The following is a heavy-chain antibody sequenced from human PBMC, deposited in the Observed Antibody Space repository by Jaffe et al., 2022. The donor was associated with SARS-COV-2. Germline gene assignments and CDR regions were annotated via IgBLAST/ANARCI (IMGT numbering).Heavy chain of an antibody. Sequence: QLQLQESGPGLVKPSETLSLTCSVSGGSISTKNYYWGWIRQPPGKGLEWIGSIYYTGSTYYNPSLKSRISISVDTSKNQFSLNLSSVTAADTAVYYCARGFTMVRGVVKIPYNWFDPWGQGTLVTVSS. D-gene: IGHD3-10*01. V-gene: IGHV4-39*01. CDR2: IYYTGST. CDR3: ARGFTMVRGVVKIPYNWFDP. J-gene: IGHJ5*02. CDR1: GGSISTKNYY.